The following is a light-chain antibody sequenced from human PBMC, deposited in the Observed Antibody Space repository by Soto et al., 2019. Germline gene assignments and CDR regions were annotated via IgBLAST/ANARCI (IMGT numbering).Light chain of an antibody. V-gene: IGLV2-11*01. Sequence: QSALTQPRSVSGSPGQSVTISCTGTSSDVGGYNYVSWYQQHPGKAPKLMIYDVSKRPSGVPVRFSGSKSGNTASLTISGLQAEDEADYYCCSYAGSYTVLFGGGTKSPS. J-gene: IGLJ2*01. CDR2: DVS. CDR1: SSDVGGYNY. CDR3: CSYAGSYTVL.